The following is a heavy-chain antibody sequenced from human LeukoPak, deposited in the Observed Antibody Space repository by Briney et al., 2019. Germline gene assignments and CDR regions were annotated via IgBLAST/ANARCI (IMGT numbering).Heavy chain of an antibody. CDR3: AKVKGYGSAWDNAFDI. J-gene: IGHJ3*02. D-gene: IGHD6-19*01. CDR1: GFTFSTYW. Sequence: PGGSLRLSCAVSGFTFSTYWMSWVRQAPGKGLEWVAVISYDGNNKYYADSVKGRFTISRDYSNNTLFLQMNSLRSEDTAVYYCAKVKGYGSAWDNAFDIWGQGTMVTVSS. CDR2: ISYDGNNK. V-gene: IGHV3-30*18.